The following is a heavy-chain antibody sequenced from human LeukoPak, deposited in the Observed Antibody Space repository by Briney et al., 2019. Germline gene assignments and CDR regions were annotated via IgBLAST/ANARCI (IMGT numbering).Heavy chain of an antibody. CDR2: IYTSGST. D-gene: IGHD3-10*01. CDR1: GGSISSTNNY. J-gene: IGHJ4*02. V-gene: IGHV4-61*02. CDR3: ARDKYYYGSGSYLFDY. Sequence: TLSLTCTVSGGSISSTNNYWAWIRQPAGKGLEWIGRIYTSGSTNYNPSLKSRVTMSVDTSKNQFSLKLSSVTAADTAVYYCARDKYYYGSGSYLFDYWGQGTLVTVSS.